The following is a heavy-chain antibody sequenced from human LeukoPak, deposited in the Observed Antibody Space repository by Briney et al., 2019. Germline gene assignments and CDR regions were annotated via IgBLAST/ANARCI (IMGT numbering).Heavy chain of an antibody. CDR3: ARGPIDMATDRPAEYFHH. Sequence: SVKVSCKASGGTFNSYAISWVRQVPGQGVEWMGRIIPIFGAVDYAQKFQGRVTITADNSTSTAYMELISLKSEDTAVYYCARGPIDMATDRPAEYFHHWGQGTLVTVSS. J-gene: IGHJ1*01. CDR1: GGTFNSYA. D-gene: IGHD5-24*01. V-gene: IGHV1-69*06. CDR2: IIPIFGAV.